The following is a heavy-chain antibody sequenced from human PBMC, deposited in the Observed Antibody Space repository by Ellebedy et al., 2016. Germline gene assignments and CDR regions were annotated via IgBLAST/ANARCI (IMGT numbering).Heavy chain of an antibody. CDR2: ISYDGSNK. CDR3: AKGNSGCDY. V-gene: IGHV3-30*18. Sequence: GGSLRLXXAASGFTFSSYGMHWVRQAPGKGLEWVAVISYDGSNKYYADSVKGRFTISRDNSKNTLYLQMNSLRAEDTAVYYCAKGNSGCDYWGQGTLVTVSS. CDR1: GFTFSSYG. D-gene: IGHD5-12*01. J-gene: IGHJ4*02.